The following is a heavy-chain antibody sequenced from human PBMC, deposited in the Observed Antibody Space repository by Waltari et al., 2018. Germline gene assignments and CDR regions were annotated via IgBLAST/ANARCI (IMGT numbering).Heavy chain of an antibody. Sequence: QVQLVQSGAEVKKPGASVKVSCKASGYTSLSYAMHWVRQAPGQRLEWMGWINAGNGNTKYSQKFQGRVTITRDTSASTAYMELSSLRSEDTAVYYCARDRCSGGSCYFDCWGQGTLVTVSS. V-gene: IGHV1-3*01. D-gene: IGHD2-15*01. J-gene: IGHJ4*02. CDR2: INAGNGNT. CDR1: GYTSLSYA. CDR3: ARDRCSGGSCYFDC.